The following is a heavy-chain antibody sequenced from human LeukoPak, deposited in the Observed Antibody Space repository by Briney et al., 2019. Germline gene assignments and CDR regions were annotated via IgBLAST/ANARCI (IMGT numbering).Heavy chain of an antibody. CDR2: IYDSGST. CDR1: GGSISSYY. D-gene: IGHD2-2*01. J-gene: IGHJ3*02. Sequence: SETLSLTCTVSGGSISSYYWSWIRQPPGKGLEWIGYIYDSGSTNYNPSLKSRVTISVATSKNQFSLKLSSVTAADTAVYYCARSRGYIVVVPAANDAFDIWGQGTMVTVSS. V-gene: IGHV4-59*01. CDR3: ARSRGYIVVVPAANDAFDI.